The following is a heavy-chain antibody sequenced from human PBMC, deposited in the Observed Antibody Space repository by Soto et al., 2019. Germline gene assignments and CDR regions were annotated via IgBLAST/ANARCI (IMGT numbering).Heavy chain of an antibody. D-gene: IGHD4-17*01. CDR3: ARRYGSYFDY. J-gene: IGHJ4*02. Sequence: SETLSLTCTVSGGSISSYYWSWIRQPPGKGLEWIGYIYYSGSTNYNPSLKSRVTISVDTSQNQFSLKLSSMTAADTAVYYCARRYGSYFDYWGQGTLVTSPQ. CDR1: GGSISSYY. V-gene: IGHV4-59*08. CDR2: IYYSGST.